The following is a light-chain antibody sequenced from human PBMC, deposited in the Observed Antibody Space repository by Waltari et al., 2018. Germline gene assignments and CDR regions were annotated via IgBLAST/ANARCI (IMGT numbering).Light chain of an antibody. Sequence: DVVMTQSPLSLPVTLGQPASISCRSRQCLVHSDGNTYLNWFQQRPGQSPRRLFYRVSNRDSGVPDRFSGSGSGTDFTLKISRVEAEDVGVYYCMQGTHWPWTFGQGTKVEIK. J-gene: IGKJ1*01. CDR3: MQGTHWPWT. V-gene: IGKV2-30*02. CDR1: QCLVHSDGNTY. CDR2: RVS.